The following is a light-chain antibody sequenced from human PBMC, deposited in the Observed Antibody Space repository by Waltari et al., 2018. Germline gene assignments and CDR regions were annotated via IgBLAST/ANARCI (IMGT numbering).Light chain of an antibody. CDR2: EVF. Sequence: QSALTQPASVSGTPGQSITISCSGTTSDVGSYALVSCYQQHPGEAPKLLICEVFKRPPDTSSRFSGAKSGSTASLTISGLQPEDEADYYCCSYAGRGTYVFGSGTKVTVL. CDR1: TSDVGSYAL. CDR3: CSYAGRGTYV. V-gene: IGLV2-23*02. J-gene: IGLJ1*01.